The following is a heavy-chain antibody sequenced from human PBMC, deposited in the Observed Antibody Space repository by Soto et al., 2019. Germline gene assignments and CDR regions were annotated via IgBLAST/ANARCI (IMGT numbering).Heavy chain of an antibody. J-gene: IGHJ6*02. CDR1: GDSLSSYY. CDR3: GGGRLEGRGQDCVYCCGRDV. V-gene: IGHV4-59*01. CDR2: IYYSGST. D-gene: IGHD1-1*01. Sequence: QVQLQDSGPGLVKPSETLSLTCTVSGDSLSSYYWSWIRQPPGKGLEWIGYIYYSGSTNYNPALGSLVTIFLDTSKNQVSLKVSSLTAADTAVYFCGGGRLEGRGQDCVYCCGRDVGGQGTTVTVSS.